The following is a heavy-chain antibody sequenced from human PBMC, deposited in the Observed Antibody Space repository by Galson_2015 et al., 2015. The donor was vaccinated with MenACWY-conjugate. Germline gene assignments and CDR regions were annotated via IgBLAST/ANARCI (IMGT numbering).Heavy chain of an antibody. CDR2: IKSKTDGGTT. Sequence: SLRLSCAASGFTFSNAWMNWVRQAPGKGLEWVGRIKSKTDGGTTDYAAPVKGRFTISRDDSKNTLYLQMNSLKTEDTAVYYCTTDWRDGYNDDYYYYYMDVWGKGTTVTVSS. D-gene: IGHD5-24*01. J-gene: IGHJ6*03. V-gene: IGHV3-15*07. CDR1: GFTFSNAW. CDR3: TTDWRDGYNDDYYYYYMDV.